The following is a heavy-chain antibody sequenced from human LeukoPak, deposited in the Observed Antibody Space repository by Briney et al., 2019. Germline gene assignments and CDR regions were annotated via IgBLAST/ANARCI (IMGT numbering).Heavy chain of an antibody. CDR3: ARWLRYCSSTSCYQPFDY. Sequence: GESLKISCKASGYTFTSYWIGWVRQMPGKGLEWMGIINPGDSDTRYSPSFQGQVTISADKSISTAYLQWSNLKASDTAMYYCARWLRYCSSTSCYQPFDYWGQGTLVTVSS. CDR2: INPGDSDT. V-gene: IGHV5-51*01. J-gene: IGHJ4*02. D-gene: IGHD2-2*01. CDR1: GYTFTSYW.